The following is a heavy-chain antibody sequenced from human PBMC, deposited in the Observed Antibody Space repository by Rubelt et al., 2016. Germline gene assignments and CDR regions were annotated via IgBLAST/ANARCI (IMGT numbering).Heavy chain of an antibody. Sequence: QVQLVQSGAEVKKPGASVKVSCKASGYTFTSYGISWVRQAPGHGLEWMGWISAYNDTTNYAQKRQGRVTMTTDTSTSTAYMELRSRRSDDTAMYFWARGYCSSANCRFNWFDPWGQGTLVTVSS. CDR3: ARGYCSSANCRFNWFDP. CDR1: GYTFTSYG. V-gene: IGHV1-18*01. CDR2: ISAYNDTT. D-gene: IGHD2-2*01. J-gene: IGHJ5*02.